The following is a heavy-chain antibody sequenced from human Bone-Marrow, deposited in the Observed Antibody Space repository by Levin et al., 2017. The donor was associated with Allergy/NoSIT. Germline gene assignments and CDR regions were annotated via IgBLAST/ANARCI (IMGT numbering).Heavy chain of an antibody. D-gene: IGHD2-21*01. Sequence: GGSLRLSCAASGFVFDDYAMHWVRQAPGKGLEWVSSITWNGDDTYYAAPVKGRSTTSKDNTKKSLFLQMEGLRAENTAFYFVVRDCRARRGLESLDFWGQGTLVTGSS. CDR1: GFVFDDYA. CDR2: ITWNGDDT. V-gene: IGHV3-43D*04. J-gene: IGHJ4*02. CDR3: VRDCRARRGLESLDF.